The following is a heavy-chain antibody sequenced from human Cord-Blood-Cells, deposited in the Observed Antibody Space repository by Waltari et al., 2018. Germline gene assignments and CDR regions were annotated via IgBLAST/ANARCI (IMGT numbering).Heavy chain of an antibody. J-gene: IGHJ6*02. Sequence: QVQLQQWGAGLLKPSETLSLTRAVYGGSFSGYYWSWIRQPPGKGLEWIGEINHSGSTNYNPSLKSRVTISVDTSKNQFSLKLSSVTAADTAVYYCASGSYYYYYGMDVWGQGTTVTVSS. V-gene: IGHV4-34*01. CDR2: INHSGST. CDR3: ASGSYYYYYGMDV. CDR1: GGSFSGYY.